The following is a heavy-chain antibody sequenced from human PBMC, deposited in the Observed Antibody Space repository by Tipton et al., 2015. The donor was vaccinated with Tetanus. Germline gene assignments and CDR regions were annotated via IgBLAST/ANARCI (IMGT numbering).Heavy chain of an antibody. J-gene: IGHJ2*01. D-gene: IGHD4-23*01. CDR3: ASMTPVDWYFDL. CDR2: VYYSGST. Sequence: GLVKPSQTLSLTCTVSGGSISSGGFFWNWIRQFPGKGLEWIGYVYYSGSTFYNPSLKSRVSISVDTSKNQLSLKLTSVTAADTAVYYCASMTPVDWYFDLWGRGTLVTVSS. V-gene: IGHV4-31*03. CDR1: GGSISSGGFF.